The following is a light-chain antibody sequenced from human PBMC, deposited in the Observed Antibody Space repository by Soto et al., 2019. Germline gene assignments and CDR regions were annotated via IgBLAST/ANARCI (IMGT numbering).Light chain of an antibody. CDR2: EVT. Sequence: QSALTQPASVSGSPGQSITISCTGTSSDVGGYNLVSWYQQHPGEAPKLMIYEVTNRPSGVSNRFSGSKSGNTASLTISGLQAEDEADYYCSSYIPRITDWAFSGGTKVTVL. CDR1: SSDVGGYNL. CDR3: SSYIPRITDWA. J-gene: IGLJ3*02. V-gene: IGLV2-14*03.